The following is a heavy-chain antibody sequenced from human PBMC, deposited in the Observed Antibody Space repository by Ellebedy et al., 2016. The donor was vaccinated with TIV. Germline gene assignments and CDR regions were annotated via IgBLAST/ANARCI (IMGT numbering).Heavy chain of an antibody. CDR2: IWYDGSNK. Sequence: GESLKISCAASGFTFRSYGMHWVRQAPGKGLEWVAVIWYDGSNKYYGDSVKGRFTISRDNSKNTLSLQMNSLRTEDTAVYYCATDQAGGSGIDYWGQGTLVTVSS. J-gene: IGHJ4*02. V-gene: IGHV3-33*01. CDR3: ATDQAGGSGIDY. CDR1: GFTFRSYG. D-gene: IGHD3-10*01.